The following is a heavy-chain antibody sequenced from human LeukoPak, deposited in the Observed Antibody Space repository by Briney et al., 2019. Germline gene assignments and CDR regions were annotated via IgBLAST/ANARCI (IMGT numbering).Heavy chain of an antibody. CDR3: ASAYCGGDCYSQSKGIEDAFDI. Sequence: GGSLRLSCAASGFTFSSYSMNWVRQAPGKGLEWVSYISSSSSTIYYADSVKGRFTISRHNSKNTLYLQMNSLRAEDTAVYYCASAYCGGDCYSQSKGIEDAFDIWGQGTMVTVSS. D-gene: IGHD2-21*02. V-gene: IGHV3-48*01. J-gene: IGHJ3*02. CDR2: ISSSSSTI. CDR1: GFTFSSYS.